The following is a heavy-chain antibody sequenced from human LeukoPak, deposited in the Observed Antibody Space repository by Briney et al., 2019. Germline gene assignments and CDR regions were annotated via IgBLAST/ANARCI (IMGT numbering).Heavy chain of an antibody. CDR1: GYSISSDYY. V-gene: IGHV4-38-2*02. CDR3: ARAPRYDFWSGYYIWFDP. J-gene: IGHJ5*02. Sequence: SETLSLTCIVSGYSISSDYYWGWIRQPPGKGLEWIGSIYHNGNTYYNPSLKSRVTISVDTSKNQFSLKLSSVTAADTAVYYCARAPRYDFWSGYYIWFDPWGQGTLVTVSS. D-gene: IGHD3-3*01. CDR2: IYHNGNT.